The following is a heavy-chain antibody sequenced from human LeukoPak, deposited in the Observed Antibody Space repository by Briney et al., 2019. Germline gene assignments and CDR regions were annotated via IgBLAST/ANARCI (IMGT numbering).Heavy chain of an antibody. CDR2: ISGSGDTT. CDR1: GFTFNNYP. J-gene: IGHJ4*02. D-gene: IGHD4-17*01. Sequence: GGSLRLSCAASGFTFNNYPLNWVRQAPGKGLEWVSTISGSGDTTYYADSVKGRFTISRDNSKNTLFLQMNSLRAEDTAVYYCATKPTYGGYTDYWGQGTLVTVSS. V-gene: IGHV3-23*01. CDR3: ATKPTYGGYTDY.